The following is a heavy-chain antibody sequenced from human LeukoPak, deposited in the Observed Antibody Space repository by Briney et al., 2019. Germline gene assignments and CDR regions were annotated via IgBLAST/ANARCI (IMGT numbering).Heavy chain of an antibody. D-gene: IGHD3-22*01. CDR1: GFTFSSYA. CDR3: AREDSSGYYWSNDAFDI. V-gene: IGHV3-30*04. J-gene: IGHJ3*02. CDR2: ISYDGSNK. Sequence: GGSLRLSCAASGFTFSSYAMHWVRQAPGKGLEWVAVISYDGSNKYYADSVKGRFTISRDNSKNTLYLQMNSLRAEDTAVYYCAREDSSGYYWSNDAFDIWGQGTMVTVSS.